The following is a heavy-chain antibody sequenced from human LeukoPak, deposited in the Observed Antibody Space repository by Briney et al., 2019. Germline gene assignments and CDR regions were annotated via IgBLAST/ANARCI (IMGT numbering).Heavy chain of an antibody. CDR1: GFTFSSYS. V-gene: IGHV3-21*01. J-gene: IGHJ4*02. Sequence: GGSLRLSCAASGFTFSSYSMKWVRQAPGKGLEWVSSISSSSSYIYYADSVKGRFTISRDNAKNSLYLQMNSLGAEDTSVNYCARAPGYSSGWYSYPDYWGQGTLVTVSS. CDR3: ARAPGYSSGWYSYPDY. D-gene: IGHD6-19*01. CDR2: ISSSSSYI.